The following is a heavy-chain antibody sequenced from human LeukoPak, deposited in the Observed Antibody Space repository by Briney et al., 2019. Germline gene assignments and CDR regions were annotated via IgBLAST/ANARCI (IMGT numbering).Heavy chain of an antibody. Sequence: PGGSLRLSCAASGFTFSSYAMSWVRQAPGKGLEWVSVIYSGGSTYYADSVKGRFTISRDNSKNTLYLQMNSLRAEDTAVYYCAGGMATIGRVEDYWGQGTLVTVSS. V-gene: IGHV3-66*01. CDR1: GFTFSSYA. CDR3: AGGMATIGRVEDY. CDR2: IYSGGST. J-gene: IGHJ4*02. D-gene: IGHD5-24*01.